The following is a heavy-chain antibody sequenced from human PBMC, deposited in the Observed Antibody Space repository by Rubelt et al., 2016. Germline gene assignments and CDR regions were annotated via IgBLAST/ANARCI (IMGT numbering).Heavy chain of an antibody. V-gene: IGHV4-34*01. D-gene: IGHD3-10*01. Sequence: QVQLQQWGAGLLKPSETLSLTCAVYGGSFSGYYWSWIRQPPGKGLEWIGEINHSGSTNYNPSLKVRVTFSLDPSKNQFSLKLSSVTAADTAVYYCARGRILWFDPKGAFDIWGQGTMVTVSS. J-gene: IGHJ3*02. CDR3: ARGRILWFDPKGAFDI. CDR2: INHSGST. CDR1: GGSFSGYY.